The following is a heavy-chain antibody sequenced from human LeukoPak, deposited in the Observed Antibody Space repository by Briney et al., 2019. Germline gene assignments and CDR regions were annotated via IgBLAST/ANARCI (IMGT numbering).Heavy chain of an antibody. V-gene: IGHV3-48*04. D-gene: IGHD3-10*01. J-gene: IGHJ4*02. CDR2: ISSSSSTI. CDR3: ARDDLWFGELSIGY. Sequence: PGGSLRLSCAASGFTFSSYSMNWVRQAPGKGLEWVSYISSSSSTIYYADSVKGRFTISRDNAKNSLYLQMNSLRAEDTAVYYCARDDLWFGELSIGYWGQGTLVTVSS. CDR1: GFTFSSYS.